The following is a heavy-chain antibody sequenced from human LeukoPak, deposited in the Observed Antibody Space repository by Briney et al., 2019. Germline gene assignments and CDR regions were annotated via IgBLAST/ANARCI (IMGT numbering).Heavy chain of an antibody. Sequence: GASVKVSCKASGYTFTGYYINWVRQAPGLGLEWMGWINPDSGGTNYAQNFQGRVTMTRDTSISTAYMELSRLGSDDTAIYYCAKKVGGNYGLDVWGPGTTVTVSS. J-gene: IGHJ6*02. CDR2: INPDSGGT. V-gene: IGHV1-2*02. CDR3: AKKVGGNYGLDV. D-gene: IGHD3-16*01. CDR1: GYTFTGYY.